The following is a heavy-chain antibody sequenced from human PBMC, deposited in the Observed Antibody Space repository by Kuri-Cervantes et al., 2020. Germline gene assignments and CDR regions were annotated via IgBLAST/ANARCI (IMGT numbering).Heavy chain of an antibody. Sequence: GGSLRPSCAASGFTVSSNYMSCVRQAPGKGLEWVSVIYSCGSTYYADSVKGRFTISRDNAKNSLYLQMNSLRAEDTAVYYCARDSGVWFGDYYYGMDVWGQGTTVTVSS. CDR3: ARDSGVWFGDYYYGMDV. CDR1: GFTVSSNY. V-gene: IGHV3-66*03. CDR2: IYSCGST. J-gene: IGHJ6*02. D-gene: IGHD3-10*01.